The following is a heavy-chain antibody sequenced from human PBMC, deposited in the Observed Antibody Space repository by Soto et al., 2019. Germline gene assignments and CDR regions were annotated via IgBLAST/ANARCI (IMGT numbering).Heavy chain of an antibody. CDR3: ARGCGESQG. CDR2: INRDGSTT. Sequence: EVQLVESGGGLVQPGGSLRLSCAASGFTFSKYWMHWVRQTPGKGLVWVSHINRDGSTTKYADFVEGRFTISRDNAKNTLYLQMNSLRAEDRAVYDCARGCGESQGWGQGTLVTVSA. CDR1: GFTFSKYW. V-gene: IGHV3-74*03. J-gene: IGHJ4*02. D-gene: IGHD3-10*01.